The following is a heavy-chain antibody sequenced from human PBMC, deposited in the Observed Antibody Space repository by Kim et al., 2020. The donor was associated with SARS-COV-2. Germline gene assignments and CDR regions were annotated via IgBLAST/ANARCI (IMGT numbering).Heavy chain of an antibody. CDR3: ARIPVEGRPFADFWSGHDY. V-gene: IGHV3-30-3*01. Sequence: GGSLRLSCAASGFTFSSYAMHWVRQAPGKGLEWVAVISYDGSNKYYADSVKGRFTISRDNSKNTLYLQMNSLRAEDTAVYYCARIPVEGRPFADFWSGHDYWGQGTLVTVSS. CDR2: ISYDGSNK. D-gene: IGHD3-3*01. J-gene: IGHJ4*02. CDR1: GFTFSSYA.